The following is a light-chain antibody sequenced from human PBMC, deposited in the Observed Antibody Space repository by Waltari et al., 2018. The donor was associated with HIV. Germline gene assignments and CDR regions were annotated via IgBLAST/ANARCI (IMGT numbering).Light chain of an antibody. CDR2: SNN. V-gene: IGLV1-44*01. J-gene: IGLJ3*02. Sequence: VLTLTPSDSRRPGLRVTIPCSGRRPKIARNPSHCYQLVPGTAHKSLIYSNNQRPSVVPDRFSASKSGSSTSLAISGLQSEDEADYYCSSWDVGLNGWVFGGGTKLTVL. CDR3: SSWDVGLNGWV. CDR1: RPKIARNP.